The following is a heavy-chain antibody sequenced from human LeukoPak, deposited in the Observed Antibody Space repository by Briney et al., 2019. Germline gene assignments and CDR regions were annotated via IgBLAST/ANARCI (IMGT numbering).Heavy chain of an antibody. CDR2: INPSGGST. Sequence: GASVKVSCKASGYTFTSYYMHRVRQAPGQGLEWMGIINPSGGSTSYAQKFQGRVTMTRDTSTSTVYMELSSLRSEDTAVYYCARFPRVGADDYWGQGTLVTVSS. CDR1: GYTFTSYY. V-gene: IGHV1-46*01. CDR3: ARFPRVGADDY. D-gene: IGHD1-26*01. J-gene: IGHJ4*02.